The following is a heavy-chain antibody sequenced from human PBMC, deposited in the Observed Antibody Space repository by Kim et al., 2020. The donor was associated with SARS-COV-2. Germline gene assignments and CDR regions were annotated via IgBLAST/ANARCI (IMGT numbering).Heavy chain of an antibody. V-gene: IGHV1-46*01. Sequence: ASVKVSCKASGYTFTSYYMHWVRQAPGQGLEWMGIINPSGGSTSYAQKFQGRVTMTRDTSTSTVYMELSSLRSEDTAVYYCASHRAVAGTRGWFDPWGQGTLVTVSS. CDR3: ASHRAVAGTRGWFDP. D-gene: IGHD6-19*01. CDR1: GYTFTSYY. CDR2: INPSGGST. J-gene: IGHJ5*02.